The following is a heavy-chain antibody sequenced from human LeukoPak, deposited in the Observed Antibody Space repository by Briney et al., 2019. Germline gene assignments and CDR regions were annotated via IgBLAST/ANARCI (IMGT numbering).Heavy chain of an antibody. CDR3: ARFRTAMQLWKGYYFDY. D-gene: IGHD5-18*01. Sequence: GGSLRLSCAASGFTFSRYWMSWVRQAPGKGLEWVANIKQDGREKYYVDSVEGRFTISRDNAKNSLYLQMNSLRAEDTAVYYCARFRTAMQLWKGYYFDYWGQGTLVTVSS. V-gene: IGHV3-7*01. J-gene: IGHJ4*02. CDR1: GFTFSRYW. CDR2: IKQDGREK.